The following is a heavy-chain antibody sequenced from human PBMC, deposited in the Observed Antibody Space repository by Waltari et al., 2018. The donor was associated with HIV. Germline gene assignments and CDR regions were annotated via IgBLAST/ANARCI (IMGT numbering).Heavy chain of an antibody. Sequence: QVQLVESGGGVVQPGRSLRLSCAASGFTFSSYGMHWVRQAPGKGLEWVAVISYDGSNKYYADSVKGRFTISRDNSKNTLYLQMNSLRAEDTAVYYCAKPGSSTVPSYFQHWGQGTLVTVSS. J-gene: IGHJ1*01. CDR2: ISYDGSNK. V-gene: IGHV3-30*18. CDR3: AKPGSSTVPSYFQH. CDR1: GFTFSSYG. D-gene: IGHD6-6*01.